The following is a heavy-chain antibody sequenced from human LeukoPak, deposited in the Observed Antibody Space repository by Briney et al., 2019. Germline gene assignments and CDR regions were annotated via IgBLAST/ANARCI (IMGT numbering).Heavy chain of an antibody. V-gene: IGHV3-21*01. Sequence: RGSLRLSCAASGFTFSSYSMNWVRQAPGKGLEWVSSISSSSSYIYYADSVKGRFTISRDNAKNSLYLQMNSLRAEDTAVYYCARDLTKIGYSSGWYPDHYFDYWGQGTLVTVSS. CDR3: ARDLTKIGYSSGWYPDHYFDY. CDR2: ISSSSSYI. J-gene: IGHJ4*02. CDR1: GFTFSSYS. D-gene: IGHD6-19*01.